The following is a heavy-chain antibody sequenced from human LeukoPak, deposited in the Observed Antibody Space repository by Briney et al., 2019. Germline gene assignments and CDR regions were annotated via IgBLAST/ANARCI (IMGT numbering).Heavy chain of an antibody. CDR1: GFTFSDYY. J-gene: IGHJ3*02. V-gene: IGHV3-11*04. CDR2: ISSSGSTI. CDR3: ATPPPGVGVRGVLGAFDI. D-gene: IGHD3-10*01. Sequence: GGSLRLSCAASGFTFSDYYMSWIRQAPGKGLEWVSYISSSGSTIYYADSVKGRFTISRDNAKNSLYLQMNSLRAEDTAVYCCATPPPGVGVRGVLGAFDIWGQGTMVTVSS.